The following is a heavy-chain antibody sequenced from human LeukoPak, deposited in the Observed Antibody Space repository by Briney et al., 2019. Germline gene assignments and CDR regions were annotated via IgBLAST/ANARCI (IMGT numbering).Heavy chain of an antibody. CDR3: ARMGLWFGELLGRRDY. D-gene: IGHD3-10*01. CDR2: IYRAGST. V-gene: IGHV3-66*01. Sequence: GGSLRLSCAASGFTVSSSYMNWVRQAPGKGLEWVSVIYRAGSTHYADSVKGRFIISRDNSKNTLELQTNSLRADDTAVYYCARMGLWFGELLGRRDYWGQGTQVTVSS. CDR1: GFTVSSSY. J-gene: IGHJ4*02.